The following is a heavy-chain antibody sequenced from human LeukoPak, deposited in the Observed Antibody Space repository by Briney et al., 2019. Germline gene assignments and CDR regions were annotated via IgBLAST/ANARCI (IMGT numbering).Heavy chain of an antibody. J-gene: IGHJ4*02. CDR3: ARVPLRFLEPFDY. Sequence: SETLSLTCSVYGGSLNGYYWSWIRQPPGKGLEWIGEISHSGTTNYNPSLTSRVTISLDTSKNQFSLKLNSATAADTAVYYCARVPLRFLEPFDYWGQGTLVTVSP. V-gene: IGHV4-34*01. D-gene: IGHD3-3*01. CDR1: GGSLNGYY. CDR2: ISHSGTT.